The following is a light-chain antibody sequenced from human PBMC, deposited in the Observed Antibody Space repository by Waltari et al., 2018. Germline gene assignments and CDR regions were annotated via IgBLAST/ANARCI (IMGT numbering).Light chain of an antibody. CDR3: AAWDDSLNGWV. CDR2: SNN. J-gene: IGLJ3*02. V-gene: IGLV1-44*01. CDR1: GSNIGTNT. Sequence: QSVLTQPPSASETPGQRVTISCSGSGSNIGTNTVNWFQQFPGTAPKLLIYSNNGRPSGVPDRFSGTKSGTSASLAISGLQSEDDGDYYCAAWDDSLNGWVFGGGTKLTVL.